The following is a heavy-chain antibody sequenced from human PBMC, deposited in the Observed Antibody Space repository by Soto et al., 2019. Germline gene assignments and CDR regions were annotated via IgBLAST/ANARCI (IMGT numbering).Heavy chain of an antibody. Sequence: PGGSLRLSCAASGFTVSSNYMSWVRQAPGKGLEWVSVIYSGGSAYYADSVKGRFTISRDNSKNTLYLQMNSLRAEGTAVYYCARVGLIHMGFDPWGQGTLVTSPQ. D-gene: IGHD2-21*01. V-gene: IGHV3-66*01. CDR2: IYSGGSA. CDR1: GFTVSSNY. CDR3: ARVGLIHMGFDP. J-gene: IGHJ5*02.